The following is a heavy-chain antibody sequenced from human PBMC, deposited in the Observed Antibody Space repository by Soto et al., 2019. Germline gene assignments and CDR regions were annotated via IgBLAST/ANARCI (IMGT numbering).Heavy chain of an antibody. CDR1: GYTSTSYD. Sequence: QVQLVQSGAEVKKPGASVKVSCKASGYTSTSYDIHWVRQAPGQGLEWMGWMNPNTGNAASAQKFQGRVTMTRNTSISTAYMQLSSLRSEDTAVYFCARVGRGTSGYFDYWGQGTLVTVSS. CDR2: MNPNTGNA. D-gene: IGHD6-19*01. J-gene: IGHJ4*02. CDR3: ARVGRGTSGYFDY. V-gene: IGHV1-8*01.